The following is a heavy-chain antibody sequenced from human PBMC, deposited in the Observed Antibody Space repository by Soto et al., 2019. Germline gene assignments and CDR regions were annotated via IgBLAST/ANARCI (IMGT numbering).Heavy chain of an antibody. J-gene: IGHJ6*02. Sequence: QVQLVESGGGVVQPGTSLRLSCAASGFIFSNYGMHWVRQAPGKGLEWVAVIWYDGNNKYYADSVKGRFTISRDNSKNKLYLQSNSLRDEDTAVYYCARDEYCHTGSCRFMDVWGQGTTVTVSS. CDR2: IWYDGNNK. CDR3: ARDEYCHTGSCRFMDV. V-gene: IGHV3-33*01. D-gene: IGHD2-15*01. CDR1: GFIFSNYG.